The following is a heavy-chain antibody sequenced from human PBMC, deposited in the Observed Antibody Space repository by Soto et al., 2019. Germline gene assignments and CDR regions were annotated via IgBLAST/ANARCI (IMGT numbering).Heavy chain of an antibody. Sequence: SETLSLTCAVYGESFSGYIWTWIRQTPGKGLQWIGQINHSGSAYYNPSLKSRVTISIHTSNSQFYMELSSVTAADTALYYCARMRYCTNGVCSRSYYYGMDVWGQGTTVT. V-gene: IGHV4-34*01. D-gene: IGHD2-8*01. CDR1: GESFSGYI. CDR3: ARMRYCTNGVCSRSYYYGMDV. J-gene: IGHJ6*02. CDR2: INHSGSA.